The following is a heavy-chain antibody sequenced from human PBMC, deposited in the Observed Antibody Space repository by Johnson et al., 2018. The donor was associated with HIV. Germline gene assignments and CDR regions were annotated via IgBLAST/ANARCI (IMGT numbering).Heavy chain of an antibody. CDR2: ISFDGYNK. CDR3: TTARTYF. D-gene: IGHD2-8*01. Sequence: QVQLVESGGGLLHPGRSLILSCAASGFTFSDHYMSWIRHAPCKALAWVAVISFDGYNKYYADSVKGRINISRDNSKNTLYLQMNSLRAEDTAVYYCTTARTYFWGQGTMVTVSS. CDR1: GFTFSDHY. J-gene: IGHJ3*01. V-gene: IGHV3-30-3*01.